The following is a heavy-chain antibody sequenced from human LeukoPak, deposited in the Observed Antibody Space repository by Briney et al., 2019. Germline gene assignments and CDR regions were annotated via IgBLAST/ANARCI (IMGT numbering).Heavy chain of an antibody. D-gene: IGHD5-24*01. V-gene: IGHV3-33*01. CDR2: IWYHGINK. Sequence: FXSXGXXXVGQAPGKGLEGVAGIWYHGINKYYGVSVKGLFTISRDNSNKTLYLQMNSLRVEDTAVYYCARGDGYNDAEYLQHWGQGTLVTVS. J-gene: IGHJ1*01. CDR3: ARGDGYNDAEYLQH. CDR1: FXSXG.